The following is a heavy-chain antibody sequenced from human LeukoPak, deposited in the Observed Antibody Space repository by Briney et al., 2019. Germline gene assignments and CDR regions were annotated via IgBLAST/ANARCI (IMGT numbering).Heavy chain of an antibody. CDR3: ARHSMRYYDFWSGYFNWFDP. D-gene: IGHD3-3*01. Sequence: KPSETLSLTCAVYGGSFSGYYWSWIRQPPGKGLEWIGEINHSGSTNYNPSLKSRVTMSVDTSKNQFSLKLSSVTAADTAVYYCARHSMRYYDFWSGYFNWFDPWGQGTLVTVSS. J-gene: IGHJ5*02. CDR1: GGSFSGYY. CDR2: INHSGST. V-gene: IGHV4-34*01.